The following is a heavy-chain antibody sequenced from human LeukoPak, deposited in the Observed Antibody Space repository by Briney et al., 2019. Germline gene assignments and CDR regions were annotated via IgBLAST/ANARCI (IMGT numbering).Heavy chain of an antibody. V-gene: IGHV3-23*01. Sequence: GGSLRLSCAASGFTFSNYAMSWVRQAPGKGLEWVSGISDGGVSTYHADSVMGRFTVTRDNSKNTLFLQMNSLRAEDTAVYYCAKKMGTIRGFDYWGQGTLVTVSS. D-gene: IGHD5-24*01. J-gene: IGHJ4*02. CDR2: ISDGGVST. CDR1: GFTFSNYA. CDR3: AKKMGTIRGFDY.